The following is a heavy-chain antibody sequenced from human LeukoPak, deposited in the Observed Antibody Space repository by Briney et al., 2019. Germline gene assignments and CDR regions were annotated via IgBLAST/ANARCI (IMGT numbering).Heavy chain of an antibody. V-gene: IGHV3-15*01. CDR3: TTPVYEWFDY. D-gene: IGHD3-16*01. Sequence: PGGSLRLSCAASGFTFSSYAMSWVRQAPGKGLEWVGRIKSKTDGGTTDYAAPVKGRFTISRDDSKNTLYLQMNSLKTEDTAVYYCTTPVYEWFDYWGQGTLVTVSS. CDR2: IKSKTDGGTT. J-gene: IGHJ4*02. CDR1: GFTFSSYA.